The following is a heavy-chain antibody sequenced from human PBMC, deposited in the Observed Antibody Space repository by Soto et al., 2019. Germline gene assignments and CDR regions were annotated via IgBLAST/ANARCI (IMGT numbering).Heavy chain of an antibody. J-gene: IGHJ4*02. CDR2: ISYDGSNK. CDR1: GFTFSSYA. V-gene: IGHV3-30-3*01. CDR3: ARGQQWQNYFDY. D-gene: IGHD6-19*01. Sequence: QVQLVESGGGVVQPGRSLRLSCAASGFTFSSYAMHWVRQAPGKGLEWVAVISYDGSNKYYADSVKGRFTISRDNSKNTLYLQMNSLRAEDTAVYYCARGQQWQNYFDYWGQGPLVTVSS.